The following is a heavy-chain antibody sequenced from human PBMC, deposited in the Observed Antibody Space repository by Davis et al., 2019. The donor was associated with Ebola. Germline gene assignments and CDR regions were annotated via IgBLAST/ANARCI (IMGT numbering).Heavy chain of an antibody. J-gene: IGHJ5*02. CDR2: IYYSGST. V-gene: IGHV4-59*01. CDR1: GGSISSYY. D-gene: IGHD3-10*01. Sequence: MPSETLSLTCTVSGGSISSYYWSWIRQPPGKGLEWIGYIYYSGSTNYNPSLKSRVTISVDTSKNQFSLKLSSMTAADTAVYYCARGSYGAWFDPWGQGTLVTVSS. CDR3: ARGSYGAWFDP.